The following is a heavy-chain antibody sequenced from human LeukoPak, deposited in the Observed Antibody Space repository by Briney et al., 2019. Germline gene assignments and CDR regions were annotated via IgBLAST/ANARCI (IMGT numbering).Heavy chain of an antibody. CDR2: ISSSSSYI. CDR3: ARAPGSNY. J-gene: IGHJ4*02. V-gene: IGHV3-21*01. Sequence: GGSLRLSCAASGFTFSSYSMNWVRQAPGKGLEWVSSISSSSSYIYYAGSVKGRFTISRDNAKNSLYLQMNSLRAEDTAVYYCARAPGSNYWGQGTLVTVSS. CDR1: GFTFSSYS.